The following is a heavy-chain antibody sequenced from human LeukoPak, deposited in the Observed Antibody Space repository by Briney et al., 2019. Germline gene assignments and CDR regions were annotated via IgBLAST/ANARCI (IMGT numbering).Heavy chain of an antibody. J-gene: IGHJ4*02. CDR2: ISSRGDTT. CDR1: GFTFSSHA. Sequence: GGSLRLSCAASGFTFSSHAMSWVRQAPGKGLEWVSAISSRGDTTYYADSVKGRFTISRDNAKNSLYLQTNSLRDEDTAVYYCAREARSDYWGQGTLVTVSS. V-gene: IGHV3-23*01. CDR3: AREARSDY.